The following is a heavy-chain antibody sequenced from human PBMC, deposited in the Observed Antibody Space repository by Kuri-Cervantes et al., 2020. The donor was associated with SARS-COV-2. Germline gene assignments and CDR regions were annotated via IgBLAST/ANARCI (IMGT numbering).Heavy chain of an antibody. CDR1: GFIFSNYA. D-gene: IGHD4-17*01. Sequence: GGSLRLSCAASGFIFSNYAMSWVRQGPGKGLEWVSGITSSGGTYYADSVKGRFTISRDNSKNTLYLQMNSLRAEDTAVYYCAKIPDYGDYVFYFDYWGQGTLVTVSS. V-gene: IGHV3-23*01. CDR2: ITSSGGT. J-gene: IGHJ4*02. CDR3: AKIPDYGDYVFYFDY.